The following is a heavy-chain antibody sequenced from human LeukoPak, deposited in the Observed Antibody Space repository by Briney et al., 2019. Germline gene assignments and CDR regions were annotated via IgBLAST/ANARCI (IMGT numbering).Heavy chain of an antibody. CDR1: GGSISTYY. V-gene: IGHV4-59*01. J-gene: IGHJ4*02. Sequence: SETLSLTCTVSGGSISTYYWSWIRQPPGKGLEWIGYIYNSGSTNYNPSLQGRVTILLDTSKNQFSLKLSSVTAADTAVYYCARAQGYCPLGVCYTLDYWGQGTLVTVSS. CDR3: ARAQGYCPLGVCYTLDY. D-gene: IGHD2-8*01. CDR2: IYNSGST.